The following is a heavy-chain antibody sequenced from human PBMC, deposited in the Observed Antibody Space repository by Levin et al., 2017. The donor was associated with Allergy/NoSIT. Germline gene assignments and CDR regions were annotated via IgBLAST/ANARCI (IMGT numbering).Heavy chain of an antibody. J-gene: IGHJ4*02. CDR3: ARGGVQQLVS. CDR2: IKQDGSEK. D-gene: IGHD6-13*01. V-gene: IGHV3-7*01. CDR1: GFTFSSYW. Sequence: GESLKISCAASGFTFSSYWMSWVRQAPGKGLEWVANIKQDGSEKYYVDSVKGRFTISRDNAKNSLYLQMNSLRAEDTAVYYCARGGVQQLVSWGQGTLVTVSS.